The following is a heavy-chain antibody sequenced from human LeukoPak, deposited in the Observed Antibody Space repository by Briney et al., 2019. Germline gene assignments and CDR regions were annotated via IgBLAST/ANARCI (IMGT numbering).Heavy chain of an antibody. CDR1: GGSTSSSSYY. D-gene: IGHD3-10*01. Sequence: SETLSLTCTVSGGSTSSSSYYWGWIRQPPGKGLEWIGSIYYSGSTYYNPSLKSRVTISVDTSKNQFSLKLSSVTAADTAVYYCARQRYYGSGIRWFDPWGQGTLVTVSS. CDR3: ARQRYYGSGIRWFDP. CDR2: IYYSGST. V-gene: IGHV4-39*01. J-gene: IGHJ5*02.